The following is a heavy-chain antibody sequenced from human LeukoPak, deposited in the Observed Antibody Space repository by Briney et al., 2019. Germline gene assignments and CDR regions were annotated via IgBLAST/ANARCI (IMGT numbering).Heavy chain of an antibody. D-gene: IGHD2-2*02. CDR2: IYDSGST. CDR3: ARVVGRYSSSTSCYIDY. V-gene: IGHV4-59*01. Sequence: PSETLSLTCTVSGGSISTYYWSWIRQPPRKGLEWIGYIYDSGSTNYNPSLKSRVPISDDTSKRQFSLKLRSVTAADTAVYYCARVVGRYSSSTSCYIDYWGQGTLVTVSS. J-gene: IGHJ4*02. CDR1: GGSISTYY.